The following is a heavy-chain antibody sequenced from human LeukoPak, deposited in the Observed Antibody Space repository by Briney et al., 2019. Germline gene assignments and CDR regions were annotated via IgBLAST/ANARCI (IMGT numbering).Heavy chain of an antibody. J-gene: IGHJ3*01. CDR1: GCTFTAYA. CDR2: ISTLNGNA. Sequence: ASVKVSCKASGCTFTAYAISWVRQAPGQGLEWMGWISTLNGNADYAQRFKGRVTMTADTSTATAFMDLRTLRSDDSAVYYCAREDPGGAFDFWGQGTLVTVSS. V-gene: IGHV1-18*01. CDR3: AREDPGGAFDF. D-gene: IGHD3-16*01.